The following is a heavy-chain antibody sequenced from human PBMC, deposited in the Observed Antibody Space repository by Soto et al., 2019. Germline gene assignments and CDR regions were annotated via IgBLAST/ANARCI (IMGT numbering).Heavy chain of an antibody. CDR3: ALPKNTLGWYNF. D-gene: IGHD6-19*01. CDR1: GYTFINYH. J-gene: IGHJ4*02. V-gene: IGHV1-46*01. Sequence: QVQVVQSGAEVKKPGASVKVSCKTSGYTFINYHVHWVRQAPGQGLEWMGAINPNGGSTTYAQHLQGRITMTSDASTSTVYMALSSLRADGTAVYYCALPKNTLGWYNFWGQGSLVTVS. CDR2: INPNGGST.